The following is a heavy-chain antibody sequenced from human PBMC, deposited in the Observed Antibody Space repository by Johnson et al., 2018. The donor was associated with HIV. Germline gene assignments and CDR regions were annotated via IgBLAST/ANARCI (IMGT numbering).Heavy chain of an antibody. Sequence: MQLVESGGGLVQPGGSLRLSCAASGITVGTNYMSWVRQAPGKGLEWVSVIFSVGDVYYADSVNGRFTISRDNSKNMVYLQMNSLRPEDTAVYYCARDGRDLVTRGSFDVWGQGTVVTVSS. CDR2: IFSVGDV. J-gene: IGHJ3*01. CDR1: GITVGTNY. V-gene: IGHV3-66*02. D-gene: IGHD3-9*01. CDR3: ARDGRDLVTRGSFDV.